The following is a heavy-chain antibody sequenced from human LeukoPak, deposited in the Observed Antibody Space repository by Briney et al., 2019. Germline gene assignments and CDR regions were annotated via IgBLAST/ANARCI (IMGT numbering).Heavy chain of an antibody. Sequence: PSETLSLTCAVYGGSFSGYYWSWIRQPPGKGLEWIGEINHSGSTNYNPSLKSRVTISVDTSKNQFSLKLSSVTAADTAVYYCARTGYPGITMVRGVIFWVYWGQGTLVTVSS. D-gene: IGHD3-10*01. CDR1: GGSFSGYY. J-gene: IGHJ4*02. V-gene: IGHV4-34*01. CDR3: ARTGYPGITMVRGVIFWVY. CDR2: INHSGST.